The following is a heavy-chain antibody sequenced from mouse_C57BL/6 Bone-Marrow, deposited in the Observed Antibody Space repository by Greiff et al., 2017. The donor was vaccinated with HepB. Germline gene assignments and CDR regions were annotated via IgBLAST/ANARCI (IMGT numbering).Heavy chain of an antibody. J-gene: IGHJ2*01. V-gene: IGHV1-15*01. D-gene: IGHD2-3*01. Sequence: QVQLQQSGAELVRPGASVTLSCKASGYTFTDYEMHWVKQTPVHGLEWIGAIDPETGGTAYNQKFKGKAILTADKSSSTAYMELRSLTSEYSAVYYCTRDGWLLREGFFDYWGQGTTLTVSS. CDR2: IDPETGGT. CDR3: TRDGWLLREGFFDY. CDR1: GYTFTDYE.